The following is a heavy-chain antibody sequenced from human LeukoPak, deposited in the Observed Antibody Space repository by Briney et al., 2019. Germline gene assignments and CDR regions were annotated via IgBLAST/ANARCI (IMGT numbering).Heavy chain of an antibody. J-gene: IGHJ5*02. Sequence: GGSLRLSCAASGFTFSSYAMSWVRQAPGKGLEWVSAICGSGGSTYYADSVKGRFTISRDNSKNTLFLQMNSLRAEDTAVYYCAKDQEIVVVIKGNWFDPWGQGTLVTVSS. V-gene: IGHV3-23*01. CDR2: ICGSGGST. D-gene: IGHD3-22*01. CDR3: AKDQEIVVVIKGNWFDP. CDR1: GFTFSSYA.